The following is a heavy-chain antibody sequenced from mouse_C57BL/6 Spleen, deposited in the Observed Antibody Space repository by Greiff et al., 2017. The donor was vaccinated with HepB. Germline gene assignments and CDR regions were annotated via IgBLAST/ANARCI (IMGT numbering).Heavy chain of an antibody. CDR2: IDPSDSYT. Sequence: QVQLQQPGAELVMPGASVKLSCKASGYTFTSYWMHWVKQRPGQGLEWIGEIDPSDSYTNYNQKFKGKSTLTVDKSSSTAYMQLSSLTSEDSAVYYCARRGWDVYFDVWGTGTTVTVSS. J-gene: IGHJ1*03. D-gene: IGHD4-1*01. CDR3: ARRGWDVYFDV. CDR1: GYTFTSYW. V-gene: IGHV1-69*01.